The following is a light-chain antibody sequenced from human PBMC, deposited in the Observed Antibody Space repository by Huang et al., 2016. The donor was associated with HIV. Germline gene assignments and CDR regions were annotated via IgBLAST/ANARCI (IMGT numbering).Light chain of an antibody. CDR3: QQYNDWPLT. J-gene: IGKJ4*01. CDR2: DAS. CDR1: QRVSNY. Sequence: EIVMTQSPATLSVPPGERATLSCRASQRVSNYLAWYQQKPGQAPRLLIYDASTGATGIPARFRGSGSGTEFTLTISSLQSEDSTVYYCQQYNDWPLTFGGGTKVEIK. V-gene: IGKV3-15*01.